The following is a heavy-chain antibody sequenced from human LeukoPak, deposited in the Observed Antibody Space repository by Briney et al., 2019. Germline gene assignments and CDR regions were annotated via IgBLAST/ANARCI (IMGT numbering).Heavy chain of an antibody. J-gene: IGHJ4*02. D-gene: IGHD6-19*01. CDR2: ISPSSNTR. CDR1: GFTFNSYA. CDR3: AKNLRTSVAAFEY. Sequence: PGGSLRLSCAASGFTFNSYAMTWVRQAPGKGLEWVSAISPSSNTRYYSDSVRGRFTVSRDNSENTVYLQMDRLRADDTAVYYCAKNLRTSVAAFEYWGQGTLVTVSS. V-gene: IGHV3-23*01.